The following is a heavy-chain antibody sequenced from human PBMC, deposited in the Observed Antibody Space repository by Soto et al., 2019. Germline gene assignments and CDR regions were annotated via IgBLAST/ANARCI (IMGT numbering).Heavy chain of an antibody. CDR1: CGSISSYY. D-gene: IGHD6-13*01. Sequence: SETLSLTVTVSCGSISSYYWSWSLQPAGKGLDWIGRIYTSGSTNYNPSLKSRVTMSVDTSKNQFSLKLSSVTAADTAVYYCARDLLYSSSWYDYYYYGMDVWGQGTTVTVSS. V-gene: IGHV4-4*07. CDR3: ARDLLYSSSWYDYYYYGMDV. CDR2: IYTSGST. J-gene: IGHJ6*02.